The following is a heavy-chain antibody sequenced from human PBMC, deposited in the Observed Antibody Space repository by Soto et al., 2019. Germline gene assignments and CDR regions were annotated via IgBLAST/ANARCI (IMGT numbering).Heavy chain of an antibody. Sequence: GASVKVSCKASGYTFTSYYMHWVRQAPGQGLEWMGIINPSGGSTSYAQKFQGRVTMTRDTSTSTVYMELSSLRSEDTAVYYCASAPYDYASQFDPWGQGXLVTVSS. D-gene: IGHD3-16*01. CDR1: GYTFTSYY. J-gene: IGHJ5*02. V-gene: IGHV1-46*01. CDR2: INPSGGST. CDR3: ASAPYDYASQFDP.